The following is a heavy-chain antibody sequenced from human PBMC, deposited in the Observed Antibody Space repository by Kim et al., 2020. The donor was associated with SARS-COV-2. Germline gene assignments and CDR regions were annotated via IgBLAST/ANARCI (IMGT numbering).Heavy chain of an antibody. D-gene: IGHD3-10*01. Sequence: SETLSLTCAVSGGSISSSNWWSWVRQPPGKGLEWIGEIYHSGSTNYNPSLKSRVTISVDKSKNQFSLKLSSVTAADTAVYYCARDHETMVRGNWFDPWGQGTLVTVSS. CDR1: GGSISSSNW. CDR2: IYHSGST. V-gene: IGHV4-4*02. CDR3: ARDHETMVRGNWFDP. J-gene: IGHJ5*02.